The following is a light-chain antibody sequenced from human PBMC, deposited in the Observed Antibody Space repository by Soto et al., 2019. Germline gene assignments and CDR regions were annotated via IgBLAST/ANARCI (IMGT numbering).Light chain of an antibody. CDR2: EVS. CDR3: SSYAGSSWV. V-gene: IGLV2-8*01. CDR1: SSDVGGYNY. Sequence: QSVLTQPASVSGSPGQSITISCTGTSSDVGGYNYVSWYQQHPGKAPRLMIYEVSKRPSGVPYRFSGSKSGNAASLTVSGLQGEDEADYYCSSYAGSSWVFGGGTQLTVL. J-gene: IGLJ3*02.